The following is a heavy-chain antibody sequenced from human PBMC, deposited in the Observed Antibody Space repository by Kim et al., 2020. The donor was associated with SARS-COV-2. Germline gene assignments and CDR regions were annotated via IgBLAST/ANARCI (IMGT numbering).Heavy chain of an antibody. CDR3: ARTQLEGPTDY. Sequence: SETLSLTCTVSGGSISSSSYYWGWIRQPPGKGLEWIGSIYYSGSTYYNPSLKSRVTISVDTSKNQFSLKLSSVTAADTAVYYCARTQLEGPTDYWGQGTL. V-gene: IGHV4-39*01. CDR1: GGSISSSSYY. D-gene: IGHD3-3*01. J-gene: IGHJ4*02. CDR2: IYYSGST.